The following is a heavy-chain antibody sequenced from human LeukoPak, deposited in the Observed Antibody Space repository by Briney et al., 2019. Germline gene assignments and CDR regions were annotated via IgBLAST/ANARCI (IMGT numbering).Heavy chain of an antibody. Sequence: ASVKVSCKASGYTFTSYYMHCVRQAPRQGLEWMGIINPSGGSTSYAQKFQGRITMTRDTSTSTVYMELSSLRSEDTAVYYCARDSVRVAVAGYWGQGTLVTVSS. D-gene: IGHD6-19*01. CDR2: INPSGGST. J-gene: IGHJ4*02. CDR3: ARDSVRVAVAGY. CDR1: GYTFTSYY. V-gene: IGHV1-46*01.